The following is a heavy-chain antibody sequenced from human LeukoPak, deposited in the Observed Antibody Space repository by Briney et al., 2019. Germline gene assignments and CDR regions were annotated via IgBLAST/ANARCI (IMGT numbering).Heavy chain of an antibody. CDR3: ARMHYGSGSYLAY. D-gene: IGHD3-10*01. CDR1: GGSISSYY. V-gene: IGHV4-4*07. CDR2: IYTSGST. Sequence: SETLSLTCTVSGGSISSYYWSWIRQPAGKGLEWIGRIYTSGSTYYNPSLKSRVTISVATSKNQFSLKLSSVTAADPPVFNCARMHYGSGSYLAYWGQGTLVTVSS. J-gene: IGHJ4*02.